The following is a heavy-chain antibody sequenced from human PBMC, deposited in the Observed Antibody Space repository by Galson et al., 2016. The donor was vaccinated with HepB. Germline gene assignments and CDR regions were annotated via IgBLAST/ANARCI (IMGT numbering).Heavy chain of an antibody. CDR2: INTNSGGT. D-gene: IGHD1-1*01. Sequence: SCKASGNTFTDYVSWVRQAPGQGLEWMGRINTNSGGTNYALAFHGRITMTRDTATRTLYMELRTLRSDDTAGYYCATQLVPGSASWGQGTLVVVSS. J-gene: IGHJ5*02. CDR1: GNTFTDY. V-gene: IGHV1-2*06. CDR3: ATQLVPGSAS.